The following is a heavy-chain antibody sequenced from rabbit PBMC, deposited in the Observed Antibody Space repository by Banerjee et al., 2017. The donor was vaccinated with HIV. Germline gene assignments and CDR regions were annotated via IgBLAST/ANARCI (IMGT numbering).Heavy chain of an antibody. Sequence: QEQLVESGGGLFQPGGSLALTCKASGFTLRSYVMCWVRQAPGKGLELIACIYTSSGSTDYASWVNGRFTISRENKQNTVFLQMTSLTAADTATYFCGRDYGGDGLDLWGPGTLVTVS. CDR1: GFTLRSYV. D-gene: IGHD4-2*01. CDR2: IYTSSGST. CDR3: GRDYGGDGLDL. J-gene: IGHJ4*01. V-gene: IGHV1S47*01.